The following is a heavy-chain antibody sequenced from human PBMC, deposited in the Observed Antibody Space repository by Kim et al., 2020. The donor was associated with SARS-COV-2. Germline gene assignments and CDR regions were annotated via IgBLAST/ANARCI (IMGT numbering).Heavy chain of an antibody. V-gene: IGHV1-8*01. J-gene: IGHJ6*02. Sequence: ASVKVSCKASGYTFTSYDINWVRQATGQGLEWMGWMNPNSGNTGYAQKFQGRVTMTRNTSISTAYMELSSLRSEDTAVYYCARGRGGYSYGYWGSYYYGMDVWGQGTTVTVSS. CDR2: MNPNSGNT. CDR3: ARGRGGYSYGYWGSYYYGMDV. D-gene: IGHD5-18*01. CDR1: GYTFTSYD.